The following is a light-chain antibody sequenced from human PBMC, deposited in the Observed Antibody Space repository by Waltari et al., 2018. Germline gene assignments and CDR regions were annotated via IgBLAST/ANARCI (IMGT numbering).Light chain of an antibody. CDR2: TAS. J-gene: IGKJ4*01. Sequence: IQLTQSPSTLSASAGDRIAITCRASQGIRSFLAWYQQKPGKAPKRLIYTASTLHSGVPSRFSGSGSGTDFSLTISSLQPEDFATYYCLQFKSYPLTFGGGTKVEIK. V-gene: IGKV1-9*01. CDR3: LQFKSYPLT. CDR1: QGIRSF.